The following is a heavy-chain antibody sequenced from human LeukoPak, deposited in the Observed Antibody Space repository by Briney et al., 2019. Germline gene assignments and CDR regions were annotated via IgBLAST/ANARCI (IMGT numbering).Heavy chain of an antibody. CDR2: YYSGST. Sequence: SETLSLTCTVSGGSISNSSDYWGWIRQPPGKGLEWIVYYSGSTYYNPSLKSRVTISVDTSKNQFSLKLSSVTAADTAVYYCARATGADFWSGYYMASYYYGMDVWGQGTTVTVSS. V-gene: IGHV4-39*07. J-gene: IGHJ6*02. CDR3: ARATGADFWSGYYMASYYYGMDV. CDR1: GGSISNSSDY. D-gene: IGHD3-3*01.